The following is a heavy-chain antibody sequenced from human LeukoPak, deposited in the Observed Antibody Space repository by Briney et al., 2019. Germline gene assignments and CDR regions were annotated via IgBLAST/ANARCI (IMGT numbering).Heavy chain of an antibody. D-gene: IGHD1-26*01. Sequence: SETLSLTCAVSGASVSDSNYYWGWIRQPPGKGLEWIGNIYSSGSTYYNASLQSRVTISMDTSKNQFSLRLNSVTAADTAMYYCAKSGGYGLIDYWGQGTRVTVSS. CDR2: IYSSGST. CDR1: GASVSDSNYY. J-gene: IGHJ4*02. CDR3: AKSGGYGLIDY. V-gene: IGHV4-39*01.